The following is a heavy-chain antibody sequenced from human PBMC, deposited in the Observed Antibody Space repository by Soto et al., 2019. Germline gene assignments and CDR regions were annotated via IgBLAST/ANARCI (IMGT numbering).Heavy chain of an antibody. CDR2: MNPNSGNT. D-gene: IGHD3-3*01. V-gene: IGHV1-8*01. CDR1: GYTFTSYD. J-gene: IGHJ6*02. CDR3: ARDGGYDFWSGDYGMDV. Sequence: QLQLVQSGAEVKKPGASVKVSCKASGYTFTSYDINWVRQATGQGLEWMGWMNPNSGNTGYAQKFQGRVTMTRNTSISTAYMELSSLRSEDTAVYYCARDGGYDFWSGDYGMDVWGQGTTVTVSS.